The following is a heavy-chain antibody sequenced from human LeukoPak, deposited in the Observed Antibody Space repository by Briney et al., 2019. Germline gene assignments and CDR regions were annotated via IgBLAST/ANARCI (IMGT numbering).Heavy chain of an antibody. CDR3: ARALTTLTYEGY. CDR2: ISGSNSYI. V-gene: IGHV3-21*01. J-gene: IGHJ4*02. Sequence: GGSLRLSCAASGFTFSSYAMSWVRQAPGKGLEWVSAISGSNSYIFYADSVKGRFTVSRDNAKDSLYLRMNSLRAEDTAVYYCARALTTLTYEGYWGQGTLVTVSS. D-gene: IGHD1-1*01. CDR1: GFTFSSYA.